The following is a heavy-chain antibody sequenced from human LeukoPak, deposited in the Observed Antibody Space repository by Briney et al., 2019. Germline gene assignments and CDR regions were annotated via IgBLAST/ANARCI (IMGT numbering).Heavy chain of an antibody. J-gene: IGHJ4*02. CDR2: ISSSSSTI. CDR3: ARGGSSGCLDY. V-gene: IGHV3-48*01. D-gene: IGHD6-19*01. Sequence: GGSLRLSCAASGFTFSSYSMNWVRQAPGKGLEWVSYISSSSSTIYYADSVKGRFTISRDNAKNSLYLQMNSLRAEDTAVYYCARGGSSGCLDYWGQGTLVTVSS. CDR1: GFTFSSYS.